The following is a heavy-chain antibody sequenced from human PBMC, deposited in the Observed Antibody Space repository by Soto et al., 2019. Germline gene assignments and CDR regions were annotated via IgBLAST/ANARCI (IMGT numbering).Heavy chain of an antibody. D-gene: IGHD6-19*01. J-gene: IGHJ4*02. CDR2: ISGGGSSS. Sequence: EVQLMESGGGLLQPGGSLGLSCTASGFTFSNYWMYWVRQGPGKGLVWVSRISGGGSSSNYDDSVKGRFTISRDNAKNTLYLQMNILRAEDTAVYYCIRRSNGWSGIDSLGQGILVTVS. CDR3: IRRSNGWSGIDS. V-gene: IGHV3-74*01. CDR1: GFTFSNYW.